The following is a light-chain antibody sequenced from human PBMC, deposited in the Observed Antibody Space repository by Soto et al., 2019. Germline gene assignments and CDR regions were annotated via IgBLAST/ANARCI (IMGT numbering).Light chain of an antibody. Sequence: MQLNKTQSSLSASVGDRVTITCRASQGIRNSLALYQQKTGKTPNFLIYLAYTLQGGVQSRFSGSGSGTDFSLTISSLQPEDVATYYCQYLNSFPLTFGGGTKVDIK. J-gene: IGKJ4*01. CDR1: QGIRNS. CDR3: QYLNSFPLT. CDR2: LAY. V-gene: IGKV1-9*01.